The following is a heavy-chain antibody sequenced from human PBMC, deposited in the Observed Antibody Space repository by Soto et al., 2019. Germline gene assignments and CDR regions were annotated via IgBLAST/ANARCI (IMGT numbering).Heavy chain of an antibody. D-gene: IGHD3-3*01. CDR2: ISGSGGST. CDR1: GFTFSSYA. CDR3: AKADRNYDFWSGYQYYFDY. V-gene: IGHV3-23*04. J-gene: IGHJ4*02. Sequence: EVQLVESGGVVVQPGGSLRLSCAASGFTFSSYAMSWVRQAPGKGLEWVSAISGSGGSTYYADSVKGRFTISRDNSKNTLYLQMNSLRAEDTAVYYCAKADRNYDFWSGYQYYFDYWGQGTLVTVSS.